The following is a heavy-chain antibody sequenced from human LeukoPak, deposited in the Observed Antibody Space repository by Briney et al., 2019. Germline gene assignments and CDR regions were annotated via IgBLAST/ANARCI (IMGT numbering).Heavy chain of an antibody. CDR1: GFTFSSYG. CDR3: AKDPNYGDYAPEYFQH. V-gene: IGHV3-30*18. D-gene: IGHD4-17*01. J-gene: IGHJ1*01. CDR2: ISYDGSNK. Sequence: PGGSLRLSCAASGFTFSSYGMHWVRQAPGKGLEWVAVISYDGSNKYYADSVKGRFTISRDNSKNTLYLQMNSLRAEDTAVYYCAKDPNYGDYAPEYFQHWGQGTLVTVSS.